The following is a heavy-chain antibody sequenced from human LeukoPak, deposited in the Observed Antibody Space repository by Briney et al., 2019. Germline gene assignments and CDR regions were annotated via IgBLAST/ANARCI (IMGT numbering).Heavy chain of an antibody. V-gene: IGHV4-61*08. Sequence: RASETLSLTCGVSGGSFNSDDYYWNWIRQPPGKGLEWIGYMYYSGSTNYNPSLKSRVTISVDTSKNQFSLKLSSVTAADTAVYYCARGGYSPATWGQGTLVTVSS. CDR3: ARGGYSPAT. D-gene: IGHD2-15*01. CDR1: GGSFNSDDYY. J-gene: IGHJ4*02. CDR2: MYYSGST.